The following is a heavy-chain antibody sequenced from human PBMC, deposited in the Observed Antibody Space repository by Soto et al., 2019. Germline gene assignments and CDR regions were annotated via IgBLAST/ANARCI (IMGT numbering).Heavy chain of an antibody. CDR2: INHSGST. J-gene: IGHJ6*02. CDR1: GGSFSGYY. CDR3: ARERKRITIFGVVTPYYYYGMDV. Sequence: SETLSLTCAVYGGSFSGYYWSWIRQPPGKGLEWIGEINHSGSTNYNPSLKSRVTISVYTSKNQFSLNLSSVTAADTAVYYGARERKRITIFGVVTPYYYYGMDVWGQGTTVTVSS. V-gene: IGHV4-34*01. D-gene: IGHD3-3*01.